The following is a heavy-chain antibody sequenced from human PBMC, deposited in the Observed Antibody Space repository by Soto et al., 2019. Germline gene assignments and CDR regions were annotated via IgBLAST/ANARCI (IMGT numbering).Heavy chain of an antibody. CDR1: GGSISGYY. Sequence: QVQLQESGPGLVRPSETLSLTCTLSGGSISGYYWSWIRQPPGKGLEWIGYVYYSGSTKYNPSLESRVIISGDMSNNQFSLMLTSVTAADTAVYYCAKYRRTDAEGYRLDFWGQGTLVTVSS. J-gene: IGHJ4*02. V-gene: IGHV4-59*01. CDR2: VYYSGST. CDR3: AKYRRTDAEGYRLDF. D-gene: IGHD5-12*01.